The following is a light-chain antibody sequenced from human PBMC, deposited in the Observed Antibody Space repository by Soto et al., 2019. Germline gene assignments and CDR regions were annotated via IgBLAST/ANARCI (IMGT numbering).Light chain of an antibody. Sequence: DIQMTQSPSSVSASVGDRVTITCRASQAIGSWLTWYQQKPGKPPKLLIYAASTLQNGVPSTYSASGSGTDFTLTISSLQPEDVATYYCQQASTLPLTCGQGTRLEIK. CDR2: AAS. CDR1: QAIGSW. J-gene: IGKJ5*01. CDR3: QQASTLPLT. V-gene: IGKV1-12*01.